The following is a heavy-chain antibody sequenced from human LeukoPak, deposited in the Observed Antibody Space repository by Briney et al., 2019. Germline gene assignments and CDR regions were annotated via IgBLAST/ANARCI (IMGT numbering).Heavy chain of an antibody. J-gene: IGHJ4*02. CDR2: ISPDGTNE. V-gene: IGHV3-30-3*01. CDR1: GFTFSNYA. D-gene: IGHD3-22*01. Sequence: PGGSLRLSCAASGFTFSNYAIHRVRQAPGKGLEWVTMISPDGTNEYYVDSVKGRFIISRDNSKTTVYLQMNSLTTEDTAVYYCARELYYYDTGNFDYWGQGTLVTVSS. CDR3: ARELYYYDTGNFDY.